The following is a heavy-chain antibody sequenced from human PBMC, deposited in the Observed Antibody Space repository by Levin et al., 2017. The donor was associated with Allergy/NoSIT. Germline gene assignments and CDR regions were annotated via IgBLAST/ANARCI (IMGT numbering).Heavy chain of an antibody. CDR1: GFTFSSYS. V-gene: IGHV3-21*01. D-gene: IGHD2-2*01. CDR3: ARDSSTSPTPEFDY. Sequence: GGSLRLSCAASGFTFSSYSMNWVRQAPGKGLEWVSSISSSSSYIYYADSVKGRFTISRDNAKNSLYLQMNSLRAEDTAVYYCARDSSTSPTPEFDYWGQGTLVTVSS. J-gene: IGHJ4*02. CDR2: ISSSSSYI.